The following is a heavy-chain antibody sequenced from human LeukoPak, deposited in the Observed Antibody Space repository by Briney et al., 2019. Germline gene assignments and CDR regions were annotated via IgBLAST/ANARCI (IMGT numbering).Heavy chain of an antibody. J-gene: IGHJ4*02. Sequence: ASVKVSCKASGYTFTGYYMHWVRQAPGQGLEWMGWINPNSGGTNYAQKFQGRVTMTRDTSISTAYMELSRLRSDDTAVYYCAREPLNIVVVPAAKGFDYWGQGTLVTVSS. D-gene: IGHD2-2*01. CDR3: AREPLNIVVVPAAKGFDY. CDR2: INPNSGGT. CDR1: GYTFTGYY. V-gene: IGHV1-2*02.